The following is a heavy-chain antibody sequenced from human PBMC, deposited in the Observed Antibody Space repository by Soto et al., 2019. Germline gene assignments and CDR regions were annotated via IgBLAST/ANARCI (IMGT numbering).Heavy chain of an antibody. Sequence: EVQLVESGGGLVKPGGSLRLSCAASGFTFSSYSMNWVHQAPGKGLEWVSSISSSSSYIYYADSVKGRFTISRDNAKNSLYLQMNSLRAEDTAVYYCARTSTSPGDNWFDPWGQGTLVTVSS. CDR1: GFTFSSYS. J-gene: IGHJ5*02. V-gene: IGHV3-21*01. D-gene: IGHD3-10*01. CDR3: ARTSTSPGDNWFDP. CDR2: ISSSSSYI.